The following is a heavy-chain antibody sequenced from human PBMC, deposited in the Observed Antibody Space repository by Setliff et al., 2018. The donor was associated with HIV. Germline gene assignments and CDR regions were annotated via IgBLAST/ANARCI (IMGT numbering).Heavy chain of an antibody. CDR1: GHTFTTYG. V-gene: IGHV7-4-1*02. CDR2: INTNTGNP. CDR3: ATQRLVRLGDLKNWFDP. D-gene: IGHD3-16*01. Sequence: GASVKVSCKASGHTFTTYGMNWVRQAPGQGLEWMGWINTNTGNPTYAQGFTGGRFVFSLDTSVTTAYLQISSLKAEDTAIYYCATQRLVRLGDLKNWFDPWGQGTLVTVSS. J-gene: IGHJ5*02.